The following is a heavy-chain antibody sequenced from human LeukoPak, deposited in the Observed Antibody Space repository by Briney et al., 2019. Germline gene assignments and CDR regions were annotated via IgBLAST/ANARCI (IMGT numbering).Heavy chain of an antibody. Sequence: ASVKVSCKASGYTFTNYDINWVRQAARQGLEWMGWMNPNSGNAAYAQKFQGRVTITRNTSITTAYMDLSSLTSEDTAVYYCARDIAGATLRGWFDPWGQGTLVTVSS. J-gene: IGHJ5*02. CDR3: ARDIAGATLRGWFDP. CDR2: MNPNSGNA. D-gene: IGHD1-1*01. CDR1: GYTFTNYD. V-gene: IGHV1-8*03.